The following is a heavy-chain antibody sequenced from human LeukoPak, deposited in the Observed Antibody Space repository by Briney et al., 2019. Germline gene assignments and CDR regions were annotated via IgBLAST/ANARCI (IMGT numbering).Heavy chain of an antibody. V-gene: IGHV3-7*01. Sequence: GGALRLSCAASGFPFSTYAMSWVRQPPAKGLEWVANIKQDGGETYFVDSVKGRFTVSRDNAKNSLYLQMHSLRAEDTAIYYCARDLTSYDSSGPSYFDYWGQGTLVTVSS. CDR2: IKQDGGET. CDR3: ARDLTSYDSSGPSYFDY. J-gene: IGHJ4*02. D-gene: IGHD3-22*01. CDR1: GFPFSTYA.